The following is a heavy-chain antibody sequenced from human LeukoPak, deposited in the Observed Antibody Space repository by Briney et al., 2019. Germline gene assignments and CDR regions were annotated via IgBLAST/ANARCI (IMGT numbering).Heavy chain of an antibody. J-gene: IGHJ3*02. CDR1: GYSFTSYW. Sequence: GESLKISCKGSGYSFTSYWIGWVRQMPGKGLEWMGIIYPGDSDTRYSPSFQGQVTISADKSISTAYLQWSSLKASDTARYYCARPLNFGFWSGYKSPGAFDIWGQGTMVTVSS. CDR3: ARPLNFGFWSGYKSPGAFDI. CDR2: IYPGDSDT. V-gene: IGHV5-51*01. D-gene: IGHD3-3*01.